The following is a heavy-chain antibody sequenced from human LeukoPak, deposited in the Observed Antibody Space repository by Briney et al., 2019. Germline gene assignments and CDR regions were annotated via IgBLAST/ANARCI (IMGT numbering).Heavy chain of an antibody. J-gene: IGHJ4*02. D-gene: IGHD1-26*01. CDR1: GDSVSSSTTA. CDR3: GRGVGATKGSFDY. V-gene: IGHV6-1*01. CDR2: TYYRSKWYN. Sequence: SQTLSLTFAIFGDSVSSSTTAWNWIRQSPSRGLEWLGGTYYRSKWYNDYAVSVKSRITISPDTSKNQFSLQLNSVTPEDTAVYYCGRGVGATKGSFDYWGQGILVTVSS.